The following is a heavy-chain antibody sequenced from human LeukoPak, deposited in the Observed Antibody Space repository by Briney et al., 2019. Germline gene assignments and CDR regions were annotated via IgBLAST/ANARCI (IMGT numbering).Heavy chain of an antibody. D-gene: IGHD3-22*01. J-gene: IGHJ5*02. Sequence: SETLSLTCAVYGGSFSGYYWSWIRQPPGKGLEWIGEINHSGSTNYNPSLKSRVTISVDTSKNQFSLKLSSVTAADTAVYYCARSHTYYYDSRKLGWFDPWGQGTLVTVSS. V-gene: IGHV4-34*09. CDR2: INHSGST. CDR1: GGSFSGYY. CDR3: ARSHTYYYDSRKLGWFDP.